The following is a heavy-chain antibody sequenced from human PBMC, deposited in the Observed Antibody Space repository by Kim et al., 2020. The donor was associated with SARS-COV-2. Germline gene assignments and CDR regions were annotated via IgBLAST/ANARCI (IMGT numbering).Heavy chain of an antibody. CDR3: ARRGSGYLGDFDY. Sequence: SETLSLTCTVSGGSISSSSYYWGWIRQPPGKGLEWIGSIYYSGSTYYNPSLKSRVTISVDTSKNQFSLKLSSVTAADTAVYYCARRGSGYLGDFDYWGQGTLVTVSS. V-gene: IGHV4-39*01. J-gene: IGHJ4*02. CDR1: GGSISSSSYY. D-gene: IGHD3-22*01. CDR2: IYYSGST.